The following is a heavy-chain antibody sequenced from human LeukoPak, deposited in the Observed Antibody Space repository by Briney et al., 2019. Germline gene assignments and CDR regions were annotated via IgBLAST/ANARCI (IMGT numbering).Heavy chain of an antibody. CDR3: ARDMPPTNWFDP. D-gene: IGHD2-2*01. CDR2: INPSGGST. Sequence: ASVKVSCKASGYTFTSYYMHWVRQAPGQGLEWMGIINPSGGSTSYAQKFQGRVTMTRDMSTSTVYMELSSLRSEDTAVYYCARDMPPTNWFDPWGQGTLVTVSS. CDR1: GYTFTSYY. J-gene: IGHJ5*02. V-gene: IGHV1-46*01.